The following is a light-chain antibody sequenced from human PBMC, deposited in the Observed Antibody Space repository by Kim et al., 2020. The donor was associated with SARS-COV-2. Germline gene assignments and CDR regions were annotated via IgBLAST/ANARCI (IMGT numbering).Light chain of an antibody. CDR2: QDS. Sequence: SYELTQPPSVSVSPGQTASITCSGDKLGDKYACWYQQKPGQSPVLVIYQDSKRPSGIPERFSGSNSGNTATLTISGTQAMDEADYYCQAWDSIHWVFGGG. V-gene: IGLV3-1*01. CDR3: QAWDSIHWV. CDR1: KLGDKY. J-gene: IGLJ3*02.